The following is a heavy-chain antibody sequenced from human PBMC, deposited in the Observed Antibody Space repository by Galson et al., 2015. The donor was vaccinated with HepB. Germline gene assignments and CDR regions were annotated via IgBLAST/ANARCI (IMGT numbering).Heavy chain of an antibody. CDR3: ARVLYLYSSGWYPGY. V-gene: IGHV3-48*02. CDR2: ISGSGSTI. CDR1: GFTFSSYS. D-gene: IGHD6-19*01. J-gene: IGHJ4*02. Sequence: SLRLSCAASGFTFSSYSMNWVRQAPGKGLEWVSYISGSGSTIYYADSVKGRFTISRDNAKNSLYLQMNGLRDEDTAVYYCARVLYLYSSGWYPGYWGQGTLVTVSS.